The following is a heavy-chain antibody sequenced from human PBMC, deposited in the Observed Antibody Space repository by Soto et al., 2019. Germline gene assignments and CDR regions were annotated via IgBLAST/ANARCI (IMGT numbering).Heavy chain of an antibody. CDR1: GGTFSSYA. Sequence: SVKVSCKASGGTFSSYAISWVRQAPGQGLEWMGGIIPIFGTANYAQKFQGRVTITADKSTSTAYMELSSLRSEDTAVYYCEAKDDFWSGPRRYWGQGTLVTVPS. D-gene: IGHD3-3*01. CDR2: IIPIFGTA. J-gene: IGHJ4*02. CDR3: EAKDDFWSGPRRY. V-gene: IGHV1-69*06.